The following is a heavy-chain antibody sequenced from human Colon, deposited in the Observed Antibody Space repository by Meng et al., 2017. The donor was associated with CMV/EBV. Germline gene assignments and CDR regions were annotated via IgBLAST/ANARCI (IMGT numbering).Heavy chain of an antibody. CDR1: GFSFSNTW. CDR2: INEDGSEI. D-gene: IGHD5-18*01. J-gene: IGHJ4*02. CDR3: ARDQGRYTNYVYY. Sequence: GGSLRLSCAASGFSFSNTWMTWVRHIPGKGLQWVANINEDGSEIFYVDSVKGRFTVSRDNAKDSIYLQMNNLRAEDSAVYYCARDQGRYTNYVYYWGQGTVVTVSS. V-gene: IGHV3-7*01.